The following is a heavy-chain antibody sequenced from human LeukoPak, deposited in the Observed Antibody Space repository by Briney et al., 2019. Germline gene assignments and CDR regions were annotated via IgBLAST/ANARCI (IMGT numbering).Heavy chain of an antibody. CDR1: GGSFSAYY. CDR3: ARERGDGYRGFYYYYMDV. CDR2: INHSGST. J-gene: IGHJ6*03. Sequence: SETLSLTCAVYGGSFSAYYWSWIRQPPGKGLEWIGEINHSGSTNYSPSLQSRVTISVDTSKNQFSLKLTSVTAADTAVYYCARERGDGYRGFYYYYMDVWGRGTTVTVSS. D-gene: IGHD5-18*01. V-gene: IGHV4-34*01.